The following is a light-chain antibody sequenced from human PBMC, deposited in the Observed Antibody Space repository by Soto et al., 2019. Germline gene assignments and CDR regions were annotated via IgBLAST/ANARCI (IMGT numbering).Light chain of an antibody. CDR3: QQRSNWPIT. V-gene: IGKV3-11*01. Sequence: EIVLTQSPATLPLPPGERATLSCRASQSVNNFLALYQQKPGQAPRLLIYDASNRATGIPARFSGSGSGTDFTLTISSLEPEDFAVYYCQQRSNWPITFGQGTRLEIK. CDR2: DAS. J-gene: IGKJ5*01. CDR1: QSVNNF.